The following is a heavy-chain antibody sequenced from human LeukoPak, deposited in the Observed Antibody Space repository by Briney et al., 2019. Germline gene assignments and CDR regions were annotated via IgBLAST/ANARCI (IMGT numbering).Heavy chain of an antibody. D-gene: IGHD2-15*01. CDR2: MNPNSGNT. CDR1: GYTFTSCD. Sequence: ASVKVSCKASGYTFTSCDMNWVRQATGQGLEWMGWMNPNSGNTGYAQKFQGRVTMTRNTSISTAYMELSSLRSEDTAVYYCAKGRGGSYYFDYWGQGTLVTVSS. J-gene: IGHJ4*02. V-gene: IGHV1-8*01. CDR3: AKGRGGSYYFDY.